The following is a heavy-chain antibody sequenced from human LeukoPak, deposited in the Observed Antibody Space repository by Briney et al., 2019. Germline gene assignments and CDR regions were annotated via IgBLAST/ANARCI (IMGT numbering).Heavy chain of an antibody. CDR2: INPSGGST. D-gene: IGHD3-3*01. Sequence: ASVKVSCKASGYTFTGYYMHWVRQALGQGFEWMGIINPSGGSTSYAQKFQGRVTMTRDTSTSTVYMELSSLRSEDTAVYYCARDRGGYYESGAFDIWGQGTMVTVSS. J-gene: IGHJ3*02. V-gene: IGHV1-46*01. CDR3: ARDRGGYYESGAFDI. CDR1: GYTFTGYY.